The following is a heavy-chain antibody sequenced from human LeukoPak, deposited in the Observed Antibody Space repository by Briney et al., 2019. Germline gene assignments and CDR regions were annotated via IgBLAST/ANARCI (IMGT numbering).Heavy chain of an antibody. CDR2: ISYDGSNK. D-gene: IGHD1-26*01. Sequence: PGGSLRLSCAASGFTFSSYAMHWVRQAPGKGLEWVAVISYDGSNKYYADSVKGRFTISRDNSKNTLYLQMNSLRAEDTAVYYCAKDYSRATVPAAQFDYWGQGTLVTVSS. V-gene: IGHV3-30*04. CDR3: AKDYSRATVPAAQFDY. J-gene: IGHJ4*02. CDR1: GFTFSSYA.